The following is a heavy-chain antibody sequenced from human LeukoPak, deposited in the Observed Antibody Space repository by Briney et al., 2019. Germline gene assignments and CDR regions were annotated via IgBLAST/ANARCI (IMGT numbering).Heavy chain of an antibody. CDR1: GASISEYY. CDR3: ARGLDTAKVGY. D-gene: IGHD5-18*01. J-gene: IGHJ4*02. Sequence: SETLSLTCTVSGASISEYYWTWIRQPPGKGLEWLWHIHPSGSTYSNPSLRSRVTVSVDTPKNQFSLTLSSVTAADTAMYFCARGLDTAKVGYWGQGTLVTVSS. CDR2: IHPSGST. V-gene: IGHV4-4*08.